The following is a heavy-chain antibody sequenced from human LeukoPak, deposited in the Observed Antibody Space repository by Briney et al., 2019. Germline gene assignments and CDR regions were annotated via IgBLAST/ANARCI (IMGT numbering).Heavy chain of an antibody. V-gene: IGHV1-69*05. J-gene: IGHJ6*03. Sequence: SVKVSCKASGGTFSSYAISWVRQAPGQGLEWMGGIIPIFGTANYAQKFQGRVTITTDESTSTAYMELSSLRSEDTAVYYCARAPYDSSHYYYYYMDVWGKGTTVTVSS. CDR3: ARAPYDSSHYYYYYMDV. CDR1: GGTFSSYA. CDR2: IIPIFGTA. D-gene: IGHD5-12*01.